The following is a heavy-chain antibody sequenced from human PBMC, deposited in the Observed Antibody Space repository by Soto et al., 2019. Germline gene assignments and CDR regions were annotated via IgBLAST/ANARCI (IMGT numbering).Heavy chain of an antibody. CDR2: ISSSGSTI. CDR3: ATSHLYYDSSGDPDY. Sequence: QVQLVESGGGLVKPGGSLRLSCAASGFTFSDYYMSWIRQAPGKGLEWVSYISSSGSTIYYADSVKGRFTISRDNAKTTLYLQMNSLRAEDTAVYYCATSHLYYDSSGDPDYWGQGTLVTVSS. J-gene: IGHJ4*02. V-gene: IGHV3-11*01. CDR1: GFTFSDYY. D-gene: IGHD3-22*01.